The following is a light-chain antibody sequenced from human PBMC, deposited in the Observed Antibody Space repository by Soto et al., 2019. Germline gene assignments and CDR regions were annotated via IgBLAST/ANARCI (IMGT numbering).Light chain of an antibody. Sequence: QPVLTQSPSASASLGASVKLTCTLSSGHSSYAIAWHQQQPEKGPRYLMKLNSDGSHYKGGGIPDRFSGSSSGAERYLTISSLQSEDEADYSCQTWGTSIQVFGTGTKLTVL. CDR2: LNSDGSH. J-gene: IGLJ1*01. CDR3: QTWGTSIQV. CDR1: SGHSSYA. V-gene: IGLV4-69*01.